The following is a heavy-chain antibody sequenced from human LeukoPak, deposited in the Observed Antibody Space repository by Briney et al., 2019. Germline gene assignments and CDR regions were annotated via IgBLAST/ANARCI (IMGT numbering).Heavy chain of an antibody. D-gene: IGHD1-26*01. CDR3: ARDLVDD. CDR1: GFTLSSYS. Sequence: GGSLRLSCAASGFTLSSYSMNWVRQAPDKGLEWVSYISSSSSSTIYYADSVKGRFTISRDNAKKSLYLQMNSLRAEDTAVYYCARDLVDDWGQGTLVTVSS. J-gene: IGHJ4*02. CDR2: ISSSSSSTI. V-gene: IGHV3-48*01.